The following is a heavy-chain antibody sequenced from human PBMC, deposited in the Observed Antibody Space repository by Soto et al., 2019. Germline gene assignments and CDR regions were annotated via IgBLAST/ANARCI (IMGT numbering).Heavy chain of an antibody. CDR3: LRAPNIFDI. CDR2: INPSRGSA. D-gene: IGHD7-27*01. CDR1: GFPFTSFF. Sequence: HVQLVQSGAEVKRHGASVKVSRKASGFPFTSFFIHWVRQAPGQGLEWMGVINPSRGSAKYAQKFQGRLTLTRDTSSSTVYMYLSSLKSEDTALYYCLRAPNIFDIWGQGTLVTVSS. V-gene: IGHV1-46*01. J-gene: IGHJ4*02.